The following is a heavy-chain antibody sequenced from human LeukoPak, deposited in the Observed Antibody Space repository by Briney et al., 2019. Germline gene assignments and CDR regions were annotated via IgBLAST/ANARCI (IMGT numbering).Heavy chain of an antibody. CDR1: GYTLTELS. CDR2: FDPEDGET. Sequence: ASVKVSCKVSGYTLTELSMHWVRQAPGKGLEWMGGFDPEDGETIYAQKFQGRVTMTTDTSTSTAYMELRSLRSDDTAVYYCARGQDIVVVPAAIWDWFDPWGQGTLVTVSS. J-gene: IGHJ5*02. CDR3: ARGQDIVVVPAAIWDWFDP. V-gene: IGHV1-24*01. D-gene: IGHD2-2*01.